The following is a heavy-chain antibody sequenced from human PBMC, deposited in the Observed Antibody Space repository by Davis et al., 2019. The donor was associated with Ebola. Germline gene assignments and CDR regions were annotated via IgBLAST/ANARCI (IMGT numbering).Heavy chain of an antibody. J-gene: IGHJ6*02. D-gene: IGHD3-10*01. CDR2: ISGSGGST. CDR1: GFTFSSYA. Sequence: GESLKISCAASGFTFSSYAMSWVRQAPGKGLAWVSAISGSGGSTYYADSVKGRFTISRDNSKNTLYLQMNSLRAEDTAVYYCARAPGGSGSNGGVYYYYGMDVWGQGTTVTVSS. CDR3: ARAPGGSGSNGGVYYYYGMDV. V-gene: IGHV3-23*01.